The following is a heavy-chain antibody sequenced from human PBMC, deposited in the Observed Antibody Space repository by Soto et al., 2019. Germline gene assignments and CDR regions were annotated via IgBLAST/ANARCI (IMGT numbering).Heavy chain of an antibody. D-gene: IGHD3-3*01. CDR1: GYTFTNSG. J-gene: IGHJ6*02. CDR2: ISTDNGNT. V-gene: IGHV1-18*01. Sequence: QVQLVQSGAEVKKPGASVKVSCKASGYTFTNSGISWVRQAPGQGLEWMGWISTDNGNTNYAQHLQGRVSMTTEPSTSAAYMDLRSLRSDDTAVYYCARDQGITTFGVYSMYYYGMDVWGQGTTVTVSS. CDR3: ARDQGITTFGVYSMYYYGMDV.